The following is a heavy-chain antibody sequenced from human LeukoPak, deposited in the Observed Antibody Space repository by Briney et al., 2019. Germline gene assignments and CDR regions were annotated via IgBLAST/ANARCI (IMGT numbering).Heavy chain of an antibody. J-gene: IGHJ6*02. D-gene: IGHD3-22*01. CDR1: GGSFGSAGYY. V-gene: IGHV4-61*03. Sequence: SETLSLTCTVSGGSFGSAGYYWSWIRQPPGKGVEWIGYVYYSGTTNYNPSLKSRVTISVDTSKNHFSLKLSSVTAADTAMYYCARDRSPEGYYDSSHWDYYHGMDVWGQGTTVTVSS. CDR3: ARDRSPEGYYDSSHWDYYHGMDV. CDR2: VYYSGTT.